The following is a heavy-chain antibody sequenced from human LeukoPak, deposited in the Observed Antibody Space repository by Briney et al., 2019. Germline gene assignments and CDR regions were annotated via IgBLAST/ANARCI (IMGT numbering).Heavy chain of an antibody. CDR2: ISHGGTT. CDR1: GGSISSYS. V-gene: IGHV4-59*08. D-gene: IGHD6-19*01. Sequence: KPSETLSLTCIVSGGSISSYSWNWIRQSPGKGLEWVGYISHGGTTSYNSSLKSRVTISVDTSKNQLSLKLTSVTAADTAVYYCARWDDSAWGFGNWGPGTLVTVSS. CDR3: ARWDDSAWGFGN. J-gene: IGHJ4*02.